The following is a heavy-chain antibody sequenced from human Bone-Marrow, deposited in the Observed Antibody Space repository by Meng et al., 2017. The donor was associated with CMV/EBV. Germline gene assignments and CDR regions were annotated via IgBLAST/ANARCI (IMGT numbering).Heavy chain of an antibody. CDR2: ISSSSSTI. Sequence: GGSLRLSCAASGFTVSSNYMSWVRQAPGKGLEWVSYISSSSSTIYYADSVKGRFTISRDNAKNSLYLQMNSLRAEDTAVYYCARDGDYYDSSGYYFNFDYWGQRNLVNVSS. D-gene: IGHD3-22*01. CDR1: GFTVSSNY. V-gene: IGHV3-48*04. CDR3: ARDGDYYDSSGYYFNFDY. J-gene: IGHJ4*02.